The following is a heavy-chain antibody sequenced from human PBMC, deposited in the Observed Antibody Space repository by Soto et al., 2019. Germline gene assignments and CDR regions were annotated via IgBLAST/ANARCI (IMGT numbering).Heavy chain of an antibody. J-gene: IGHJ4*02. V-gene: IGHV4-59*08. CDR1: GGSINGYY. CDR3: TRHIVFVSGGSSYEF. CDR2: IHSSGYS. D-gene: IGHD3-16*01. Sequence: QVQLQESGPGLLKPSETLSLTCTVSGGSINGYYCSWIRQPPGKGLEYIGYIHSSGYSNYNASLSSRLTISIDTSRNQISLKLNSVTAADTALYYCTRHIVFVSGGSSYEFWGQGTLVTVSS.